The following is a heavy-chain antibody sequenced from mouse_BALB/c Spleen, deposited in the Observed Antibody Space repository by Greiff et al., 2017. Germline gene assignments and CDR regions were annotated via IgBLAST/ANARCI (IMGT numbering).Heavy chain of an antibody. CDR3: AREYYYAMDY. CDR2: IRNKANGYTT. CDR1: GFTFTDYY. Sequence: EVKLMESGGGLVQPGGSLRLSCATSGFTFTDYYMSWVRQPPGKALEWLGFIRNKANGYTTEYSASVKGRFTISRDNSQSILYLQMNTLRAEDSATYYCAREYYYAMDYWGQGTSVTVSS. V-gene: IGHV7-3*02. J-gene: IGHJ4*01.